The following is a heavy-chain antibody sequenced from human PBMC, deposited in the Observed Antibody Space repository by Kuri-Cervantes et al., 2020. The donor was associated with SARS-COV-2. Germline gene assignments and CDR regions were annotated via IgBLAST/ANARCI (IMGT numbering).Heavy chain of an antibody. Sequence: GESLKISCEASGFSFSTAWMNWVRQAPGKGLEWVGRIRSKTDGGEIEYAAPAKGRFTISRDDSKNTLYLQMSSLRTDDTAVYFCWQVVVGTATDYWGQGSLVTVSS. CDR1: GFSFSTAW. CDR3: WQVVVGTATDY. V-gene: IGHV3-15*07. CDR2: IRSKTDGGEI. J-gene: IGHJ4*02. D-gene: IGHD2-21*02.